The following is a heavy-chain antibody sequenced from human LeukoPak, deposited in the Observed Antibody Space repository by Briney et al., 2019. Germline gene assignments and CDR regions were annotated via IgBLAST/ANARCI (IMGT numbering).Heavy chain of an antibody. V-gene: IGHV3-30*04. CDR1: GFTFSSYA. CDR3: ARDRGTTMVRSFDI. J-gene: IGHJ3*02. Sequence: GGSLRLSCAASGFTFSSYAMHWVRQAPGKGLEWVAVISYDGSNKYYADSVKGRFTISRDNAKNSLYLQMNSLRAEDTAVYYCARDRGTTMVRSFDIWGQGTMVTVSS. CDR2: ISYDGSNK. D-gene: IGHD4/OR15-4a*01.